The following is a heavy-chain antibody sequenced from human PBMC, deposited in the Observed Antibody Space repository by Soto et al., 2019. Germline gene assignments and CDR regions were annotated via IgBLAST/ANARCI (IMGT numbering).Heavy chain of an antibody. J-gene: IGHJ4*02. V-gene: IGHV3-23*01. D-gene: IGHD3-9*01. Sequence: GGSLRLSCAASGFTFSSYAMSWVRQAPGKGLEWVSAISGSGGSTYYADSVKGRFTISRDNSKNTLYLQMNSLRAEDTAVYYRAKILTGGGINFRYFDPTYDYWGQGTLGTVPQ. CDR2: ISGSGGST. CDR3: AKILTGGGINFRYFDPTYDY. CDR1: GFTFSSYA.